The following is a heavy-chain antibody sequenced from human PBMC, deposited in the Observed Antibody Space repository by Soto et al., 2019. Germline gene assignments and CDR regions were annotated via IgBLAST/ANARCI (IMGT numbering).Heavy chain of an antibody. J-gene: IGHJ6*02. CDR2: ISYDGSNK. Sequence: LRLSCAASGFTFSSYAMHWVRQAPGKGLEWVAVISYDGSNKYYADSVKGRFTISRDNSKNTLYLQMNSLRAEDTAVYYCARGATESGYYYYYYGMDVWGQGTTVTVSS. CDR3: ARGATESGYYYYYYGMDV. CDR1: GFTFSSYA. V-gene: IGHV3-30-3*01. D-gene: IGHD1-26*01.